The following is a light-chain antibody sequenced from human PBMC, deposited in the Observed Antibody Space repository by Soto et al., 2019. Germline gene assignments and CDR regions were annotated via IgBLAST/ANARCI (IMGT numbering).Light chain of an antibody. V-gene: IGKV1-5*03. Sequence: DIQMTQSPSTLSASVGDRVTITCRASQSISGWLAWYQQKPGKAPKLLIYKASSLESGVPSRFSGSGSGTEFALNISSLQPDDFGTFYCQQYNTYFRTFGQGTKVDIK. J-gene: IGKJ2*01. CDR3: QQYNTYFRT. CDR1: QSISGW. CDR2: KAS.